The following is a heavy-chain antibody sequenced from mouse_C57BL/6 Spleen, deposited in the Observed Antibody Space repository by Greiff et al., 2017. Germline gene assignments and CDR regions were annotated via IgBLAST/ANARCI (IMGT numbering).Heavy chain of an antibody. V-gene: IGHV1-52*01. CDR2: IDPSDSET. CDR3: ARYGDDGDWYFDV. J-gene: IGHJ1*03. Sequence: VQLQQPGAELVRPGSSVKLSCKASGYTFTSYWMHWVKQRPIQGLEWIGNIDPSDSETHYNQKFKDKATLTVDKSSSTAYMQLSSLTSEDSAVYYCARYGDDGDWYFDVWGTGTTVTVSS. D-gene: IGHD2-2*01. CDR1: GYTFTSYW.